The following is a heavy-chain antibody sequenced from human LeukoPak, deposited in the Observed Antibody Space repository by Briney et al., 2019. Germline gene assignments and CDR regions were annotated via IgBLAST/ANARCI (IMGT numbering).Heavy chain of an antibody. J-gene: IGHJ4*02. D-gene: IGHD6-13*01. CDR2: INPKNAAT. Sequence: GASVKVSCKTSGYSENFYGITWVRQAPGQGLEWMGWINPKNAATNYGQRFQGRVTMTRDTSTGTVYMELNTLRSDDTAVYYCARTLYISAAPGGFDYWGQGTLVTVSS. V-gene: IGHV1-2*02. CDR1: GYSENFYG. CDR3: ARTLYISAAPGGFDY.